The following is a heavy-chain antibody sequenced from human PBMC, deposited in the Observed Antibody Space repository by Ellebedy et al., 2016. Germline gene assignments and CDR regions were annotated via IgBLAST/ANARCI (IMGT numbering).Heavy chain of an antibody. J-gene: IGHJ3*01. CDR1: GFSVTSND. CDR2: MNAGGSE. D-gene: IGHD1-14*01. Sequence: GGSLRLXCAASGFSVTSNDMSWVRQAPGRGLELVSLMNAGGSEYYADSVKGRFAITRDTSMNRLYLHMSVLEAGDTALYYCVTRHNGAFDFWGQGTMVTVSS. CDR3: VTRHNGAFDF. V-gene: IGHV3-53*01.